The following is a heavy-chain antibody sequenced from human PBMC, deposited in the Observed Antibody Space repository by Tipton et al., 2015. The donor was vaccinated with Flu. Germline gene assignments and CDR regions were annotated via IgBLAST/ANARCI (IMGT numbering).Heavy chain of an antibody. CDR1: GFTFSSYG. D-gene: IGHD2-15*01. J-gene: IGHJ6*02. CDR2: IWYDGSNK. Sequence: SLRLSCAASGFTFSSYGMHWVRQAPGKGLEWVAVIWYDGSNKYYADSVKGRFTISRDNSKNTLYLQMNSLRAEDTAVYYCARERVVAATAYYYYGMDVWGQGTTVTVSS. CDR3: ARERVVAATAYYYYGMDV. V-gene: IGHV3-33*01.